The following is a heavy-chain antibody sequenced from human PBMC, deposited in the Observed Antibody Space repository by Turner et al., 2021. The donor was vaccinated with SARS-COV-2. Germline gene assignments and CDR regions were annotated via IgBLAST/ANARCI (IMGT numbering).Heavy chain of an antibody. CDR2: IYSGGST. D-gene: IGHD2-15*01. CDR3: ARDLGGLRFDY. J-gene: IGHJ4*02. V-gene: IGHV3-53*01. Sequence: EVQLVESGGGLIQHGVSLRLSCAASGFTVSSNYMSWVRHAPGKGLEWVSVIYSGGSTFDADTVKGRFTISRDNSKNTLYLQMNSLRAEDTAVYYCARDLGGLRFDYWGQGTLVTVSS. CDR1: GFTVSSNY.